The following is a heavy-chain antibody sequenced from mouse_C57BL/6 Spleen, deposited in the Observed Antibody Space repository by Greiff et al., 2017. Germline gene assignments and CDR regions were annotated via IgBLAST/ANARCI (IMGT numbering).Heavy chain of an antibody. CDR3: ARLITTVVAPYFDY. CDR1: GFTFSSYT. Sequence: EVKLVESGGGLVKPGGSLKLSCAASGFTFSSYTMSWVRQTPEKRLEWVATISGSGGNTYYPDSVKGRFTISRDNAKNTLYLQMSSLRSEDTALYYCARLITTVVAPYFDYWGQGTTLTVSS. V-gene: IGHV5-9*01. CDR2: ISGSGGNT. J-gene: IGHJ2*01. D-gene: IGHD1-1*01.